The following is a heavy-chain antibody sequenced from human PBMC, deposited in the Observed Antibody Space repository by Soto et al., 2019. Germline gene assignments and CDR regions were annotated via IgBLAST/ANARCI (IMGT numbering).Heavy chain of an antibody. D-gene: IGHD6-19*01. V-gene: IGHV4-39*01. CDR1: GGSISSSDYY. J-gene: IGHJ4*02. CDR2: IFYSGCT. Sequence: PSETLSLTCTVSGGSISSSDYYWGWIRQPPGKGLEWIGSIFYSGCTYHNPSLKSRVTISVDTSKNQFSLKLSSVTAADTAVYYCATSQPPAVAGDFDYWGQGTLVTVSS. CDR3: ATSQPPAVAGDFDY.